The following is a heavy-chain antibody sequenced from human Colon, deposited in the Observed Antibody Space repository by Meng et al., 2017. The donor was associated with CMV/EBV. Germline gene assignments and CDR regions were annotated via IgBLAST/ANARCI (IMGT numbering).Heavy chain of an antibody. CDR1: GCTFKNAW. V-gene: IGHV3-15*07. Sequence: SGCTFKNAWRNWVRQAPGKGLEWVGRIKTTTDGGTTEYAAPVKGRFTISRDDSSKKVYLEMNSLKREDSARYYCMTDSRYGDYIAVGKWGQGTLVTVSS. CDR2: IKTTTDGGTT. J-gene: IGHJ4*02. CDR3: MTDSRYGDYIAVGK. D-gene: IGHD4-17*01.